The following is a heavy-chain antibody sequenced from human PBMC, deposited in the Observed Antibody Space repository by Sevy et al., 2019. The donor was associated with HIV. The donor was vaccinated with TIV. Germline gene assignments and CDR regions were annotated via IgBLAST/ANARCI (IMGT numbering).Heavy chain of an antibody. CDR3: ASEVGGSVRLERLTSYYGVDV. D-gene: IGHD1-1*01. V-gene: IGHV1-69*13. CDR2: IIPLFGTT. Sequence: ASVKVSCKASGGPFNTYAITWIRQAPGQGLEWMAGIIPLFGTTNYAQKFQGRVTITADESRTTAYLEVSSLRSEDTAVYYCASEVGGSVRLERLTSYYGVDVWGQGTTVTVSS. CDR1: GGPFNTYA. J-gene: IGHJ6*02.